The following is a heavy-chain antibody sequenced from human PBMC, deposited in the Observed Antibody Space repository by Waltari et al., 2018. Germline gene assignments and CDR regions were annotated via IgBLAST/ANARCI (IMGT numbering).Heavy chain of an antibody. CDR2: IYSGGTT. CDR3: ARDQYGTSDFDH. Sequence: EVQLVESGGGLIQPGGSLRLSCVASGVTVSKNYMTWLRQAAGKGLELVSLIYSGGTTYYADSVRGRFTISRDNAKNSLFLHMNSVRDEDTAIYYCARDQYGTSDFDHWGQGTLVTVSS. V-gene: IGHV3-53*01. D-gene: IGHD6-6*01. J-gene: IGHJ4*02. CDR1: GVTVSKNY.